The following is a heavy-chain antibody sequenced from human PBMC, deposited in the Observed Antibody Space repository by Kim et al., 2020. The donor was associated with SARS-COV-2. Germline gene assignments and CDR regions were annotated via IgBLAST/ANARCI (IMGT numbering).Heavy chain of an antibody. D-gene: IGHD5-18*01. CDR2: ISWNSGSI. Sequence: GGSLRLSCAASGFTFDDYAMHWVRQAPGKGLEWVSGISWNSGSIGYADSVKGRFTISRDNAKNSLYLQMNSLRAEDTALYYCAKGSGSGYSYGRGGETYGMDVWGQGTTVTVSS. CDR3: AKGSGSGYSYGRGGETYGMDV. V-gene: IGHV3-9*01. J-gene: IGHJ6*02. CDR1: GFTFDDYA.